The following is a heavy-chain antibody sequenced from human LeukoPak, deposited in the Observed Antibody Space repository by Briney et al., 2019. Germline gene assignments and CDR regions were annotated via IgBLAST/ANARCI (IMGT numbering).Heavy chain of an antibody. D-gene: IGHD3-9*01. CDR2: IYYSGST. CDR3: ARFYFDFDY. CDR1: GGSISSSSYY. V-gene: IGHV4-39*01. J-gene: IGHJ4*02. Sequence: SQTLSLTCTVSGGSISSSSYYWGWIRQPPGKGLEWIGSIYYSGSTYYNPSLKSRVTISVDTSKNQFSLKLSSVTAADTAVYYCARFYFDFDYWGQGTLVTVSS.